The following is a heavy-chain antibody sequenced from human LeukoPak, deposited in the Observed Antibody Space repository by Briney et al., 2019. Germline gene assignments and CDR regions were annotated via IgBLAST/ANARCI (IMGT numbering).Heavy chain of an antibody. D-gene: IGHD4-17*01. CDR1: GFTFSSYA. V-gene: IGHV3-30-3*01. J-gene: IGHJ4*02. CDR3: ARANDYGDYYFDY. Sequence: GSLRLSCAASGFTFSSYAMHWVRQAPGKGLEWVAVISYDGSNKYYADSVKGRFTISRDNSKNTLYLQMNSLRAEDTAVYYCARANDYGDYYFDYWGQGTLVTVSP. CDR2: ISYDGSNK.